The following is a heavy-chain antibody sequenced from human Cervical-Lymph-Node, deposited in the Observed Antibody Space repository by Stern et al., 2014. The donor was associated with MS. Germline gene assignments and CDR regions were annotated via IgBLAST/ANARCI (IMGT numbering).Heavy chain of an antibody. CDR1: GYTFTSDY. CDR3: ARVGYCRGGTCYGGREYYYGMDV. CDR2: IRPSGDST. D-gene: IGHD2-15*01. J-gene: IGHJ6*02. V-gene: IGHV1-46*03. Sequence: QVQLVESGAEVKKPGASVKVSCKASGYTFTSDYMHWVRQAPGQGLEWMGIIRPSGDSTTYAQKFQGRVTMTRDTSTNTVYMELSSLRSEDTAVYYCARVGYCRGGTCYGGREYYYGMDVWGQGTTVTVSS.